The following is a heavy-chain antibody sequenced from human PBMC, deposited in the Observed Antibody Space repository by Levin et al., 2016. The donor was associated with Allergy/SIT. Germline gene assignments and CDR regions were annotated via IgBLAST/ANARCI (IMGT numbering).Heavy chain of an antibody. CDR2: VYDNGDT. J-gene: IGHJ6*03. Sequence: SETLSLTCTISGGSMSSYFWTWIRQSPGKGLEWIGYVYDNGDTKSNPSLESRLTISIDTSKNQFSLRVRSVTAADTAVYYCARAQDQLGGDFHKRFYFYMDVWGKGATVTVSS. D-gene: IGHD3-16*01. CDR3: ARAQDQLGGDFHKRFYFYMDV. V-gene: IGHV4-59*13. CDR1: GGSMSSYF.